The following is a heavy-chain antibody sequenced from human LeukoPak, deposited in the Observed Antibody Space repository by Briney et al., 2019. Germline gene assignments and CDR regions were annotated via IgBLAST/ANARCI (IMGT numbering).Heavy chain of an antibody. V-gene: IGHV4-31*03. J-gene: IGHJ4*02. D-gene: IGHD3-22*01. CDR2: IYYSGST. CDR3: ARFRIDSSGYYLREQDFDY. CDR1: GGSISSGGYY. Sequence: PSQTLSLTCTVSGGSISSGGYYWSWIRQHPGKGLEWIGYIYYSGSTYYNPSLKSRVTISVDTSKNQFSLKLSSVTAADTAVYYCARFRIDSSGYYLREQDFDYWGQGTLVTVSS.